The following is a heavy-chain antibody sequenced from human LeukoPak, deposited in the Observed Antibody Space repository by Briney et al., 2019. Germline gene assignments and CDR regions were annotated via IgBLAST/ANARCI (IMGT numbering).Heavy chain of an antibody. CDR3: ARAYDSSGYSLDPPLGY. CDR2: INPNSGGT. CDR1: GYTFTGYY. V-gene: IGHV1-2*02. J-gene: IGHJ4*02. D-gene: IGHD3-22*01. Sequence: ASVTVSCKASGYTFTGYYMHWVRQAPGQGLEWMGWINPNSGGTNYAQKFQGRVTMTRDTSISTAYMELSRLRSDDTAVYYCARAYDSSGYSLDPPLGYWGQGTLVTVSS.